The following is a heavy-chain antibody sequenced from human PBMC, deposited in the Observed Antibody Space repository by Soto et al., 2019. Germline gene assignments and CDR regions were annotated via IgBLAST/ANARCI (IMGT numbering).Heavy chain of an antibody. CDR2: IYYSGST. J-gene: IGHJ6*02. Sequence: SETLSLTCTVSGGSISSYYWSWIRQPPGKGLEWIGYIYYSGSTNYNPSLKSRVTISVDTSKNQFSLKLSSVTAADTAVYYCARHSPPQNYYYYYGMDVWGQGTTVTVSS. V-gene: IGHV4-59*08. CDR3: ARHSPPQNYYYYYGMDV. CDR1: GGSISSYY.